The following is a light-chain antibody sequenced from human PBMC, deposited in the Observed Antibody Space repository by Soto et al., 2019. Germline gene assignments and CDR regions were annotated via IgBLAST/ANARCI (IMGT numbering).Light chain of an antibody. V-gene: IGKV3-15*01. CDR1: QSVNNS. CDR3: HQYNNWPEDT. J-gene: IGKJ2*01. CDR2: GAS. Sequence: EIMLTQSPASLSVSPGERATLSCRASQSVNNSLAWYQQKRGQAPSLLIYGASPSATGIPGRFRGSGAGTEFALTTTSMQSEDFAVYFCHQYNNWPEDTFGQGTKLEIK.